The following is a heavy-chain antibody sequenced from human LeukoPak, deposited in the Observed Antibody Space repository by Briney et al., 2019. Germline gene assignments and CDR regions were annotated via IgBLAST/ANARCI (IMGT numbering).Heavy chain of an antibody. D-gene: IGHD1-7*01. Sequence: PSETLSLTCTVSGGSISSSSYYWGWIRQPPGKGLEWIGSIYYSGSTYYNPSLKSRVTMSVDTSKNQSSLKLSSVTAADTAVYYCARDERGYNWNSPGYYYYMDVWGKGTTVTVSS. CDR1: GGSISSSSYY. V-gene: IGHV4-39*07. CDR2: IYYSGST. J-gene: IGHJ6*03. CDR3: ARDERGYNWNSPGYYYYMDV.